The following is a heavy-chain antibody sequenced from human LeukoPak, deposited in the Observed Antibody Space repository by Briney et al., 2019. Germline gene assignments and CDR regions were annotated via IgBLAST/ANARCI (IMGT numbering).Heavy chain of an antibody. CDR3: ARSGVYTYTFDI. CDR1: GYSFTSYW. Sequence: KCGESLKISCKGSGYSFTSYWIGWVRQMPGKGLEWMGIIFPGDSDTRYSPSFQGQVTISVDKSISTAYLQWNSLKASDTAMYYCARSGVYTYTFDIWGQGTVVTVSS. D-gene: IGHD3-16*01. J-gene: IGHJ3*02. CDR2: IFPGDSDT. V-gene: IGHV5-51*01.